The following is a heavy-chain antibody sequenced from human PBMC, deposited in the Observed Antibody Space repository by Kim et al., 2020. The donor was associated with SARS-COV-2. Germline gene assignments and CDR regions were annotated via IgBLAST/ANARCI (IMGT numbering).Heavy chain of an antibody. D-gene: IGHD4-17*01. CDR2: VNPNGGST. Sequence: ASVKVSCKASGYTFTSYYLHWVRQAPGQGLEWVGVVNPNGGSTDYARKFQGRVTMTRDASTGSVYMDLRSLSSDDTAVYYCARGDGDYVGDSWGQGTLIIVSS. V-gene: IGHV1-46*01. CDR3: ARGDGDYVGDS. CDR1: GYTFTSYY. J-gene: IGHJ4*02.